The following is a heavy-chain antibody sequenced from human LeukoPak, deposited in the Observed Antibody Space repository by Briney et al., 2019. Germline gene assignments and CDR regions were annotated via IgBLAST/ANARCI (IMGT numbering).Heavy chain of an antibody. CDR1: GGPISWYY. CDR2: MYYSGST. D-gene: IGHD5-18*01. V-gene: IGHV4-59*08. J-gene: IGHJ3*01. CDR3: ARQGGSTYGYLQAFDL. Sequence: SEPLSLTCTVSGGPISWYYWRWIRQPPGKGLEGIGYMYYSGSTNYNPSLKSRVTLPVGKSKNQFFLKLSYVTARDTAVYFFARQGGSTYGYLQAFDLGGQGTMVRVFS.